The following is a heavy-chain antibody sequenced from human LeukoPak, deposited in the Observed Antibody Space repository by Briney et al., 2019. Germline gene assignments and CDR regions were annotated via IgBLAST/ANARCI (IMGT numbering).Heavy chain of an antibody. Sequence: PGGSLRLSCAASGFIFSDYSMDWVRQAPGRGLEWVSYISSSSSTIYYADSVKGRFTISRDNAKKSLYLQMNSLREEDTAVYYCAKNGAVAGTCDCWGQGILVTVSP. CDR1: GFIFSDYS. CDR3: AKNGAVAGTCDC. J-gene: IGHJ4*02. V-gene: IGHV3-48*02. CDR2: ISSSSSTI. D-gene: IGHD6-19*01.